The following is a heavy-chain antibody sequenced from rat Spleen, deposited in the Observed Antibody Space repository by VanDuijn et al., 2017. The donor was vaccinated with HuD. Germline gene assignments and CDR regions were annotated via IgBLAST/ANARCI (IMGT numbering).Heavy chain of an antibody. Sequence: QVQLKESGPGLVQPSQTLSLTCTVSGFSLTNYGVSWVRQPPGKGLEWIAAISSGGSTYYNSALKSRLSISRDTSKSQVFLKMNSLQTEDTAMYFCARWREGFDYWGQGVMVTVSS. CDR2: ISSGGST. V-gene: IGHV2S8*01. CDR3: ARWREGFDY. J-gene: IGHJ2*01. CDR1: GFSLTNYG.